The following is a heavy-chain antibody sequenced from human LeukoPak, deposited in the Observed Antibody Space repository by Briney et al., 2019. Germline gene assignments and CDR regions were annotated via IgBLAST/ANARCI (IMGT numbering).Heavy chain of an antibody. J-gene: IGHJ4*02. D-gene: IGHD4-11*01. Sequence: SGRSLRLSCAVSGLFVTSDYVTRVRQAPGKGLEWVSLIYSGGKTYYTDSVKGRFTISRDNAKNSLFLQMNSLTADDTALYYCARERTTIMSGTAIGGYWGQGTLVTVSS. V-gene: IGHV3-53*01. CDR2: IYSGGKT. CDR3: ARERTTIMSGTAIGGY. CDR1: GLFVTSDY.